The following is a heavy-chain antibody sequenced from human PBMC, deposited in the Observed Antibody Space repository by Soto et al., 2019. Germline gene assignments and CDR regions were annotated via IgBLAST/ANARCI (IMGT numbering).Heavy chain of an antibody. V-gene: IGHV1-3*01. Sequence: ASVKVSCKASGYTFTSYAMHWVRQAPGQRLEWMGWINAGNGNTKYSQKFQGRVTITRDTSASTAYMELSSLRSEDTAVYYCAGAYYDFWSGYYPPFDYWGQGTLVTVSS. CDR1: GYTFTSYA. CDR3: AGAYYDFWSGYYPPFDY. CDR2: INAGNGNT. D-gene: IGHD3-3*01. J-gene: IGHJ4*02.